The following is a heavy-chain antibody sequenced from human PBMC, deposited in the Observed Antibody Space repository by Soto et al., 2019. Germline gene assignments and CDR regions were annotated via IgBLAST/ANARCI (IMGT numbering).Heavy chain of an antibody. V-gene: IGHV1-18*01. J-gene: IGHJ3*02. CDR1: GYTFTSYG. D-gene: IGHD3-22*01. Sequence: QVQLVQSGAEVKKPGASVKVSCKTSGYTFTSYGISWVRQAPGQGLEWMGWVSAYNGNTYYAQKFQGRVTMTIDTSTSTAYMELRSLRSDDTAVYYCARDLYYYDSSGYEDAFDIWGQGTMVTVSS. CDR3: ARDLYYYDSSGYEDAFDI. CDR2: VSAYNGNT.